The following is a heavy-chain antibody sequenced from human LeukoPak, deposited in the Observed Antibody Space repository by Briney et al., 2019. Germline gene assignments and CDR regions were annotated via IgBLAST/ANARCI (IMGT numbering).Heavy chain of an antibody. CDR1: GYSFTSYD. D-gene: IGHD3-9*01. V-gene: IGHV1-8*03. CDR3: ARGQLLRYFDWLPGVYYYYYYMDV. CDR2: MDLNSGNT. J-gene: IGHJ6*03. Sequence: ASVKVSCKASGYSFTSYDINWVRQATGQGLEWMGWMDLNSGNTGYAQKFQGRVTITRNTSISTAYMELSSLRSEDTAVYYCARGQLLRYFDWLPGVYYYYYYMDVWGKGTTVTVSS.